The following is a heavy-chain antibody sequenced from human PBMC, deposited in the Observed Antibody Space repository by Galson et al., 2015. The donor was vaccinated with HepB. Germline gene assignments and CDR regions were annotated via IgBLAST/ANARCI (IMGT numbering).Heavy chain of an antibody. CDR3: ARGPRGYCSSTSCHADYYYYYMDV. CDR2: IIPIFGTA. CDR1: GGTFSSYA. V-gene: IGHV1-69*13. J-gene: IGHJ6*03. Sequence: SVKVSCKASGGTFSSYAISWVRQAPGQGLEWMGGIIPIFGTANYAQKFQGRVTITADESTSTAYMELSSLRSEDTAVYYCARGPRGYCSSTSCHADYYYYYMDVWGKGTTVTVSS. D-gene: IGHD2-2*01.